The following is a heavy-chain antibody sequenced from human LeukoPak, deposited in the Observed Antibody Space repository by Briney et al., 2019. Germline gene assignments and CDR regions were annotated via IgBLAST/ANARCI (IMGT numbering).Heavy chain of an antibody. J-gene: IGHJ5*02. Sequence: GGSRRLSCAASGFTFSDYYMSWIRQAPGKGLEWVSYISSSGSTIYYADSVKGRFTISRDNAKNSLYLQMNSLRAEDTAVYYCARDMKYDILTGPNWFDPWGQGTLVTVSS. V-gene: IGHV3-11*01. CDR2: ISSSGSTI. CDR1: GFTFSDYY. D-gene: IGHD3-9*01. CDR3: ARDMKYDILTGPNWFDP.